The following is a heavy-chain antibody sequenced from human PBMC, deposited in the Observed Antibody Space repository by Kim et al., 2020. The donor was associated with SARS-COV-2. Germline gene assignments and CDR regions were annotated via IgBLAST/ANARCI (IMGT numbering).Heavy chain of an antibody. CDR2: ISSSSSYI. J-gene: IGHJ4*02. D-gene: IGHD3-10*01. Sequence: GGSLRLSCAASGFTFSSYSMNWVRQAPGKGLEWVSSISSSSSYIYYADSVKGRFTISRDNAKNSLYLQMNSLRAEDTAVYYCARDGGEDYYGSGSYYNTFDYWGQGTLVTVSS. V-gene: IGHV3-21*01. CDR1: GFTFSSYS. CDR3: ARDGGEDYYGSGSYYNTFDY.